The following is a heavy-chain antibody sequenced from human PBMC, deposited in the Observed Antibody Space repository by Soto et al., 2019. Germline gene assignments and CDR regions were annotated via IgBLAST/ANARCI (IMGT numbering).Heavy chain of an antibody. D-gene: IGHD6-13*01. J-gene: IGHJ4*02. CDR3: TRGRGTSGWYADY. Sequence: PGGSLRLSCSASGFVFGDCGVTWVRQAPGKGLEWVGVVRSETYGGSTEYAASVKGRFRISRDDSESIAYLQMTNLKTEDTAVYYCTRGRGTSGWYADYWGKGIRVTVSS. V-gene: IGHV3-49*04. CDR2: VRSETYGGST. CDR1: GFVFGDCG.